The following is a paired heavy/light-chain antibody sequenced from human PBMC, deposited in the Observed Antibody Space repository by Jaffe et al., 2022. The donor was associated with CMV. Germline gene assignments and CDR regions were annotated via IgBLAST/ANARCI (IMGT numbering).Heavy chain of an antibody. Sequence: EVQLVESGGGLVPPGGSLTLSCGTSGFTFSGTAMHWVRQASGKGLEWVGRIRSRANNFATTYAASVKGRFTISRDDSRHTAYLRMNSLKPEDTALYYCTRDGDGDYDYNLDYWGQGILVTVSS. V-gene: IGHV3-73*01. CDR1: GFTFSGTA. J-gene: IGHJ4*02. D-gene: IGHD4-17*01. CDR2: IRSRANNFAT. CDR3: TRDGDGDYDYNLDY.
Light chain of an antibody. V-gene: IGLV1-47*01. Sequence: QSVLTQPPSASGTPGQRVTISCSGSNSNIGSNFVYWYQHLPGTAPKLLIYWGDKRRSGVPDRFSGSKSGTSASLTISGLRSEDEANYYCASWDDSLSGPRLFGGGTKLTVL. CDR3: ASWDDSLSGPRL. CDR2: WGD. J-gene: IGLJ3*02. CDR1: NSNIGSNF.